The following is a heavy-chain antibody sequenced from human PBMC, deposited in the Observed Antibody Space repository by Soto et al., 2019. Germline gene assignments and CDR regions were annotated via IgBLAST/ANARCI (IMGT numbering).Heavy chain of an antibody. D-gene: IGHD4-4*01. CDR1: GFSFSSAW. CDR3: TTDRFYSPVYH. CDR2: IKSKSDGGTT. Sequence: GGSLRLSCAASGFSFSSAWMSWVRQTPEKGLEWVGRIKSKSDGGTTDYAAPVKGRFTISRDDSENTLYLQMNSLKTEDTAVYYCTTDRFYSPVYHWGQGTLVTVSS. V-gene: IGHV3-15*01. J-gene: IGHJ5*02.